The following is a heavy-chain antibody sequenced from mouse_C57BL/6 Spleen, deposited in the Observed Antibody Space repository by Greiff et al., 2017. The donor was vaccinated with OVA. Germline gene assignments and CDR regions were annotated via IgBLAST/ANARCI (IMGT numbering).Heavy chain of an antibody. D-gene: IGHD3-3*01. J-gene: IGHJ2*01. CDR3: ARRDRNFDY. CDR2: IYPGDGDT. CDR1: GYAFSSSW. V-gene: IGHV1-82*01. Sequence: VQLQQSGPELVKPGASVKISCKASGYAFSSSWMNWVKQRPGKGLEWIGRIYPGDGDTNYNGKFKGKATLTADKSSSTAYMQLNSLTSEDSAVYFCARRDRNFDYWGQGTTLTVSS.